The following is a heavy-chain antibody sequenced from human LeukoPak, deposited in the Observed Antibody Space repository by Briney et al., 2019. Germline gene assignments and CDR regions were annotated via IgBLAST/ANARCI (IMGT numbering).Heavy chain of an antibody. V-gene: IGHV3-74*01. CDR1: GITFGNNW. CDR3: ARDVPHNWFDT. CDR2: INSDGGGA. Sequence: GGSLRLSCAASGITFGNNWMHWVRQGPGKGLVWISRINSDGGGAIYADSAKGRFTVSRDNAKNTLYLQMNSLRAEDTAVYYCARDVPHNWFDTWGQGTLVTVSS. J-gene: IGHJ5*02.